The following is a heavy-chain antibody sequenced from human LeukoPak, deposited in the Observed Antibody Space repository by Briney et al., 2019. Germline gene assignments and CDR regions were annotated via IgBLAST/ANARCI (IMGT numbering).Heavy chain of an antibody. Sequence: SETLSLTCTVSGGSISSYYWSWIRQPPGKGLEWIGYIYYSGSTNYNPSLKSRVTISVDTSKNQFSLKLSSVTAADTAVYYCARGPYPAHGFDIWGQGTMVTVSS. J-gene: IGHJ3*02. CDR3: ARGPYPAHGFDI. CDR1: GGSISSYY. V-gene: IGHV4-59*01. CDR2: IYYSGST.